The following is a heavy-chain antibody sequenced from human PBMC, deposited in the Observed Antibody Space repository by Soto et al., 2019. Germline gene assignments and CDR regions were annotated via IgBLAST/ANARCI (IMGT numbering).Heavy chain of an antibody. CDR2: IIPIFGTA. Sequence: SVKVSCKASGGTFSSYAISWVRRAPGQGLEWMGGIIPIFGTANYAQKFQGRVTITADKSTSTAYMELSSLRSEDTAVYYCARDGPPYYDFWSGFIGYYYYGMDVWGQGTTVTVSS. CDR3: ARDGPPYYDFWSGFIGYYYYGMDV. D-gene: IGHD3-3*01. V-gene: IGHV1-69*06. CDR1: GGTFSSYA. J-gene: IGHJ6*02.